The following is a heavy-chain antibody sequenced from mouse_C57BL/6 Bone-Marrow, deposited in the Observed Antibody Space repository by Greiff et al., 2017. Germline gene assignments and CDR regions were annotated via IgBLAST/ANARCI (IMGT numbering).Heavy chain of an antibody. Sequence: QVQLQQPGAELVKPGASVKLSCKASGYTFTSYWMPWVKQRPGRGLEWIGRIDPTSGGTKYNEKFKSKATLTVDTPSSTAYMQLSSLTSEDSTVYDWTRWGGYDYPGFAYWGQGTLVTVSA. J-gene: IGHJ3*01. D-gene: IGHD2-4*01. CDR2: IDPTSGGT. CDR3: TRWGGYDYPGFAY. V-gene: IGHV1-72*01. CDR1: GYTFTSYW.